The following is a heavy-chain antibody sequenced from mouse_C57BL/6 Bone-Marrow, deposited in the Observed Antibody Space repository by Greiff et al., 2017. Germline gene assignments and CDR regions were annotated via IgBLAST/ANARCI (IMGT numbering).Heavy chain of an antibody. CDR2: IDPSDSYP. CDR3: ARWGHGNYWYFDV. Sequence: VQLQQPGAELVMPGASVKLSCKASGYTFTSYWMHWVKQRPGQGLEWIGEIDPSDSYPNYNQKFKGKSTLTVDKSSSTAYMQLSSLTSEDSAVYYCARWGHGNYWYFDVWGTGTTVTVSS. V-gene: IGHV1-69*01. J-gene: IGHJ1*03. CDR1: GYTFTSYW. D-gene: IGHD2-1*01.